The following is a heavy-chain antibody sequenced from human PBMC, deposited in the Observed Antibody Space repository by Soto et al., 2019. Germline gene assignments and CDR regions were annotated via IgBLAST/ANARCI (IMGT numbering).Heavy chain of an antibody. CDR3: ARDGERDTGLNFYYYLHGMDA. D-gene: IGHD1-1*01. J-gene: IGHJ6*02. CDR2: ISPYNGTT. CDR1: GYTFTTCG. Sequence: ASVKVSCKASGYTFTTCGISWVRQAPGQGLEWMGWISPYNGTTKYAEKFQGEVTMTTDTATSTAYMDLRSLRSDDTAVYYCARDGERDTGLNFYYYLHGMDAWGQGTRVTVSS. V-gene: IGHV1-18*04.